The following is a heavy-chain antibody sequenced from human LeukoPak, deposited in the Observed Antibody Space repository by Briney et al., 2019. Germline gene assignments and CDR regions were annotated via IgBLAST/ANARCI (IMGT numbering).Heavy chain of an antibody. CDR3: ARDSSGWTLGWTLGY. V-gene: IGHV3-30-3*01. CDR2: ISYDGSNK. J-gene: IGHJ4*02. D-gene: IGHD6-19*01. Sequence: GGSLRLSCAASGFTFSSYAMHWVRQAPGKGLEWVAVISYDGSNKYYADPVKGRFTISRDNSKNTLYLQMNSLRAEDTAVYYCARDSSGWTLGWTLGYWGQGTLVTVSS. CDR1: GFTFSSYA.